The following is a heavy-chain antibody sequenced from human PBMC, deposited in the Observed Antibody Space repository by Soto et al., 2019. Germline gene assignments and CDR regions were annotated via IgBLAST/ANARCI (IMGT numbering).Heavy chain of an antibody. D-gene: IGHD2-21*02. CDR3: ARVVTGSYYAMDV. Sequence: QVQLQESGPGLVKPSETLSLTRTVSAGSVSAHYCNWIRQPAGKGLEWIGHIDTSGNTNYNPSLKSRVTLSSDTSRSQFSLRLSSVTAADTAVYYCARVVTGSYYAMDVWGQGTTVTVSS. CDR2: IDTSGNT. J-gene: IGHJ6*02. V-gene: IGHV4-4*07. CDR1: AGSVSAHY.